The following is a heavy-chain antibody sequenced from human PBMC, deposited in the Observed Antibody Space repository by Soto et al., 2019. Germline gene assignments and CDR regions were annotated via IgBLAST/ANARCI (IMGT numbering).Heavy chain of an antibody. CDR3: ARDLGQQLVDY. D-gene: IGHD6-13*01. J-gene: IGHJ4*02. Sequence: QVQLVQSGAXXXXPGASVKVSCKASGYSFTSYGISWVRQAPGQGLEWMGWISAYNGNKKYAQKLQGRVTMTTDTSTSKAYMELRSLRSDDTAVYYCARDLGQQLVDYWGQGTLVTVSS. CDR1: GYSFTSYG. V-gene: IGHV1-18*01. CDR2: ISAYNGNK.